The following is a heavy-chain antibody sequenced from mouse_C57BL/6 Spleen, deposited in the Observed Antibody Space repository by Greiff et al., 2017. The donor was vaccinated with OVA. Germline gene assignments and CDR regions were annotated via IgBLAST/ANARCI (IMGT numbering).Heavy chain of an antibody. J-gene: IGHJ1*03. CDR2: IYPSDSET. D-gene: IGHD1-1*01. V-gene: IGHV1-61*01. CDR1: GYTFTSYW. CDR3: ARGCLYYGSSYWYFDV. Sequence: QVQLQQPGAELVRPGSSVKLSCKASGYTFTSYWMDWVKQRPGQGLEWIGNIYPSDSETHYNQKFKDKATLTVDKSSSTAYMQLSSLTSEDSAVYYCARGCLYYGSSYWYFDVWGTGTTVTVSS.